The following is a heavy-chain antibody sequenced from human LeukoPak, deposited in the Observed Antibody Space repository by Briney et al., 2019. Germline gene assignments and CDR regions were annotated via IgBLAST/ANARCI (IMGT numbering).Heavy chain of an antibody. J-gene: IGHJ3*02. Sequence: GGSLSLSCAASGFTFSSYSMNWVRQAPGKGLEWVSYISSSGTTIYYADSVKGRFTISRDNAKNTLYLQVNSLRAEDTAVYYCAREGAHDAFDIWGQGTMVTVSS. CDR2: ISSSGTTI. CDR1: GFTFSSYS. D-gene: IGHD4/OR15-4a*01. V-gene: IGHV3-48*04. CDR3: AREGAHDAFDI.